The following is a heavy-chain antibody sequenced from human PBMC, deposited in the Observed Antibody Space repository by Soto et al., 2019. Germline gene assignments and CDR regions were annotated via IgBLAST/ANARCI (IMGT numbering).Heavy chain of an antibody. CDR1: GFTFSSYG. CDR2: IWYDGSNK. D-gene: IGHD6-6*01. V-gene: IGHV3-33*01. CDR3: ERDSGWQLVDYYYGMDV. Sequence: GGSLRLSCAASGFTFSSYGMHWGRQAPGKGLRWVAVIWYDGSNKYYANSVKGRFTISRDNSKNTLYLQMNSLRAEDTAVYYCERDSGWQLVDYYYGMDVWGQGTTVTVSS. J-gene: IGHJ6*02.